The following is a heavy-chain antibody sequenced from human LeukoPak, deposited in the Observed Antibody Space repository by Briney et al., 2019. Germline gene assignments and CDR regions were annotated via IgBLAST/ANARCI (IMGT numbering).Heavy chain of an antibody. CDR3: ARDGTAAGLYFDL. CDR1: GFTFTDYW. Sequence: PPGGSLRLSCAASGFTFTDYWMNWVRQAPGKGPEWVASIRQDGSEKTYVDSVKGRFTISRDNTKNSLSLQLNGLRAEDTAVYYCARDGTAAGLYFDLWGQGTLVTVSS. D-gene: IGHD6-13*01. J-gene: IGHJ4*01. CDR2: IRQDGSEK. V-gene: IGHV3-7*01.